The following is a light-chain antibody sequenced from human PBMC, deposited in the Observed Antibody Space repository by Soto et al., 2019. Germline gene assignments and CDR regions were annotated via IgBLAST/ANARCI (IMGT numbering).Light chain of an antibody. CDR1: SSNIGNNY. CDR3: GTWDSSLSIFV. Sequence: QSALTQPRSVSVGPGQKVTISCSGSSSNIGNNYVSWYQQLPGTAPKLLIYDNNKRPSGIPDRFSGSKSGTSATLGITGLQTGDEADYYCGTWDSSLSIFVFGTGTRVTVL. V-gene: IGLV1-51*01. J-gene: IGLJ1*01. CDR2: DNN.